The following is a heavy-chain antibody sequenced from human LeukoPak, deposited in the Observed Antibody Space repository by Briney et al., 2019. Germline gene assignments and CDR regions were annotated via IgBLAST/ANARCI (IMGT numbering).Heavy chain of an antibody. D-gene: IGHD4-17*01. V-gene: IGHV4-39*01. CDR1: GGSISSSSYY. CDR3: ARQSYGAAWDY. J-gene: IGHJ4*02. Sequence: SETLSLTCTVSGGSISSSSYYWGWIRQPPGKGLEWIGSIYYSGSTYYNPSLKSRVTISVDTSKNQFSLKLSSVTAADTAVYYCARQSYGAAWDYWGQGTLVTVSS. CDR2: IYYSGST.